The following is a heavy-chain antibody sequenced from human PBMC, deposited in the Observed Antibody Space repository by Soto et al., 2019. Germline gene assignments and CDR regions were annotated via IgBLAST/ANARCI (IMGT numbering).Heavy chain of an antibody. CDR1: GFPFSSYG. Sequence: PGGSLRLSCAASGFPFSSYGMHWVRQAPGKGLEWVAVIWYDGSNKYYADSVKGRFTISRDNSKNTLYLQMNSLRAEDTAVYYCARDYSSGWFDYWGQGTLVTVPQ. CDR3: ARDYSSGWFDY. V-gene: IGHV3-33*01. J-gene: IGHJ4*02. D-gene: IGHD6-19*01. CDR2: IWYDGSNK.